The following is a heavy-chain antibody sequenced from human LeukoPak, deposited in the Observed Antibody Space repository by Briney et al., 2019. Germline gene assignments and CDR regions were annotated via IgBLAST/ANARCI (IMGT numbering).Heavy chain of an antibody. CDR3: ARGPSRTYSSSWYVY. V-gene: IGHV4-59*01. Sequence: PSETLSLTCTVSGGSITSYYWSWIRQPPGKGLEWIGYIYNSASTYYNPSLKSRVTISVDTSKNQFSLKLSSVTAADTAVYYCARGPSRTYSSSWYVYWGQGTLVTVSS. J-gene: IGHJ4*02. D-gene: IGHD6-13*01. CDR1: GGSITSYY. CDR2: IYNSAST.